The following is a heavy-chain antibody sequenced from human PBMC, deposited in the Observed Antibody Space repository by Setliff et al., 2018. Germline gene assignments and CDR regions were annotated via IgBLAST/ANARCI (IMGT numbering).Heavy chain of an antibody. CDR3: SSYLVS. D-gene: IGHD2-21*01. Sequence: PGGSLRLSCAASGFTFTSYAMRWVRQAPGKGLEWVAFIRYDGSNKYYADSVRGRFTISRDNARNLLYLQMNSLRVDDTAVYYCSSYLVSWGQGALVTVSS. V-gene: IGHV3-30*02. CDR1: GFTFTSYA. J-gene: IGHJ4*02. CDR2: IRYDGSNK.